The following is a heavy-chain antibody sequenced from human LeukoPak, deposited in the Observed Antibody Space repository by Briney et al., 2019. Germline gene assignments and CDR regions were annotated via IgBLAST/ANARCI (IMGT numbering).Heavy chain of an antibody. Sequence: GASVKVSCKASGYTFTGYYMHWVRQAPGQGLEWMGWISAYNGNTNYAQKLQGRVTMTKDTSTSTVYMELSSLRSEDTAVYYCASTLMGWYLGDYWGQGTLVTVSS. CDR3: ASTLMGWYLGDY. CDR2: ISAYNGNT. V-gene: IGHV1-18*04. D-gene: IGHD6-19*01. CDR1: GYTFTGYY. J-gene: IGHJ4*02.